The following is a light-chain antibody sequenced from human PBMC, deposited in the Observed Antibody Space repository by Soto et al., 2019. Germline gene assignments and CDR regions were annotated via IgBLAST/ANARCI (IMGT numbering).Light chain of an antibody. CDR3: ATWDSSLSLWV. J-gene: IGLJ3*02. V-gene: IGLV1-51*01. CDR2: DND. CDR1: TSNIMSNY. Sequence: QSVLTQPLSVSAAPGQKVTISCSGSTSNIMSNYISWYQHLPGTAPRLLIYDNDKRPSGIPDRFSGSKSGTSATLGITGLQTGDEADYFCATWDSSLSLWVFGGGTKLTVL.